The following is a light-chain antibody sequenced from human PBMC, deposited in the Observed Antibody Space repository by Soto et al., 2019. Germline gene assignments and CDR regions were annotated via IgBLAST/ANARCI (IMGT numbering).Light chain of an antibody. CDR3: HQCYSFPYT. J-gene: IGKJ2*01. Sequence: DIVMTQSPDSLAVSLGERATINCKSSQSLLYSSNNKNYLAWYQQKPGQPPKLLIYWASTRESGVPDRFSGSGSGTDFTLTISSLQAEDVAVYYCHQCYSFPYTFVQGTKLEIK. V-gene: IGKV4-1*01. CDR2: WAS. CDR1: QSLLYSSNNKNY.